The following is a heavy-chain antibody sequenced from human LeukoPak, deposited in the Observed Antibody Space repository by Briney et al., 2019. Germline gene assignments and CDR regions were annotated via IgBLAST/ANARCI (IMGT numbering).Heavy chain of an antibody. CDR2: IYTSESI. CDR1: GVSISGYY. CDR3: ARDDLVYSVHHGMDV. V-gene: IGHV4-4*07. Sequence: KSSETLSLTCTVSGVSISGYYWSWIRQPAGKGLEWIGRIYTSESINYNPTLKSRITMSVDTYKNQISLRLSSVTAADTAVYFCARDDLVYSVHHGMDVWGRGITVTVSS. D-gene: IGHD2-15*01. J-gene: IGHJ6*02.